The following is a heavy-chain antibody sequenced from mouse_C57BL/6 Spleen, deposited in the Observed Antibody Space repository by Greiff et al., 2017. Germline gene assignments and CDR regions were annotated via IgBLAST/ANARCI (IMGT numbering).Heavy chain of an antibody. V-gene: IGHV1-82*01. CDR3: ARGHGSREAWFAY. CDR2: IYPGDGDT. Sequence: QVQLQQSGPELVKPGASVKISCKASGYAFSSSWMNWVKQRPGKGLEWIGRIYPGDGDTNYNGKFKGKATLTADKSSSTAYMQLSSLTSEDSAVYFCARGHGSREAWFAYWGQGTLVTVSA. J-gene: IGHJ3*01. CDR1: GYAFSSSW. D-gene: IGHD1-1*01.